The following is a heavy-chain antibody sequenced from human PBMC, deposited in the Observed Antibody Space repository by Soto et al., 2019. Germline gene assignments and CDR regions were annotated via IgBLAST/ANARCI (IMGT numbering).Heavy chain of an antibody. Sequence: QITLKESGPTLVRPTQTLTLTCTFSGFSLTTSGVGVGWIRQPPGKALDWLAVIYCDDDKRYSSSLKSRLTITKDTSKNQVVLTMTNMDPVDTATYYCAHHPYYGLGSYSFDYWGQGTLVTVSS. D-gene: IGHD3-10*01. J-gene: IGHJ4*02. CDR2: IYCDDDK. CDR1: GFSLTTSGVG. V-gene: IGHV2-5*02. CDR3: AHHPYYGLGSYSFDY.